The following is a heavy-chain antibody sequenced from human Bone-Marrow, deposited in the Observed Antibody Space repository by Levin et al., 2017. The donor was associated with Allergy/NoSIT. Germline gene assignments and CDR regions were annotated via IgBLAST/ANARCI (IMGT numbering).Heavy chain of an antibody. CDR2: ITRSSTYI. V-gene: IGHV3-21*01. D-gene: IGHD3-22*01. CDR1: GFTFNSYR. J-gene: IGHJ3*02. Sequence: GGSLRLSCAASGFTFNSYRMHWVRQAPGKGLEWVSSITRSSTYIYYADSVTGRFTMSRDNAKNSLYLQMNSLRDDDTAVYYCARPYETYCQESGGYYYDAFDIWGQGTMVIVSS. CDR3: ARPYETYCQESGGYYYDAFDI.